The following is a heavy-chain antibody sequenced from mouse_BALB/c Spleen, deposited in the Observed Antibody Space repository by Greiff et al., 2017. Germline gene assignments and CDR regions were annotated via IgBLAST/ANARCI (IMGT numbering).Heavy chain of an antibody. J-gene: IGHJ3*01. Sequence: EVQLQQSGPELVKPGASVKISCKASGYTFTDYNMHWVKQSHGKSLEWIGYIYPYNGGTGYNQKFKSKATLTVDNSSSTAYMELRSLTSEDSAVYYCANNYYGYPWFAYWGQGTLVTVSA. D-gene: IGHD1-2*01. CDR2: IYPYNGGT. CDR3: ANNYYGYPWFAY. V-gene: IGHV1S29*02. CDR1: GYTFTDYN.